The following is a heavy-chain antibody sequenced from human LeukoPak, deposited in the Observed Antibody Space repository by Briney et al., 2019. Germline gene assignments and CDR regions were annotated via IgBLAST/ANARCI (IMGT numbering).Heavy chain of an antibody. CDR1: GFSLSGYN. D-gene: IGHD2-15*01. V-gene: IGHV3-48*01. Sequence: GGSLRLSCAASGFSLSGYNMNWVRQAPGKGLEWVSYISSSSSTLHYADSVRGRFTISRDNSKNTLYLQMNSLRAEDTAVYYCARDPQRYCSGGSCYSVVDYWGQGTLVTVSS. J-gene: IGHJ4*02. CDR3: ARDPQRYCSGGSCYSVVDY. CDR2: ISSSSSTL.